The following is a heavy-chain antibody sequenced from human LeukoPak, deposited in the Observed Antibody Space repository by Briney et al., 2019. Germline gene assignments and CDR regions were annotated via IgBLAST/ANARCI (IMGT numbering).Heavy chain of an antibody. CDR1: GGSISSGGYY. CDR2: IYDSGST. V-gene: IGHV4-31*03. D-gene: IGHD3-3*01. J-gene: IGHJ6*02. Sequence: PSQTLSLTCTVSGGSISSGGYYWSWIRQHPGKGLEWIEYIYDSGSTYYNPSLKSRVTISVDTSKNQFSLKLSSVTAADTAVYYCARDKGTIFGVVKNYGMDVWGQGTTVTVSS. CDR3: ARDKGTIFGVVKNYGMDV.